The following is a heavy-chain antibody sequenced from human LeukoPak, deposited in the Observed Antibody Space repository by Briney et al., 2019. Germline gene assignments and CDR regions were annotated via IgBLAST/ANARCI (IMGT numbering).Heavy chain of an antibody. Sequence: SETLSLTCTVSGGSISSYYWSWIRQPPGKGLEWIGYIYYSGSTNYNPSLKSRVTISVDTSKNQFSLKLSSVTAADTAVYYCARGYSAPLFDYWGQGTLVTVSS. CDR1: GGSISSYY. J-gene: IGHJ4*02. CDR2: IYYSGST. D-gene: IGHD5-18*01. V-gene: IGHV4-59*01. CDR3: ARGYSAPLFDY.